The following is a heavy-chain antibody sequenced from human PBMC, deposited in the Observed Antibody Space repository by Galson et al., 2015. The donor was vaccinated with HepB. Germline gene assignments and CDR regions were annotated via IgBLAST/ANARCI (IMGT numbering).Heavy chain of an antibody. CDR2: ISYDGNNK. D-gene: IGHD2-2*01. CDR3: ASGQAAAFDY. CDR1: GFTFNVYS. J-gene: IGHJ4*02. Sequence: SLRLSCAASGFTFNVYSLHWVRQTPGKGLEWVAVISYDGNNKYYADSVKGRFTISRDNSKNTLYLQMNSLRAEDTALYYCASGQAAAFDYWGQRTLVTVSS. V-gene: IGHV3-30-3*01.